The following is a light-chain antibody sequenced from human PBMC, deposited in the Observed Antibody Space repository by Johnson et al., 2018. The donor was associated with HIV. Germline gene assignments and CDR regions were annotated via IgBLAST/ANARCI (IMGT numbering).Light chain of an antibody. V-gene: IGLV1-51*02. Sequence: QSVLTQPPSVSAAPGQKVTVSCSGSSSNIGSNYVSWYQQLPGTAPKLLIYENNKRPSGIPDRFSGSKSGTSATLGITGLQTGDEADYYCGTWDSGLSAGHVFGTGTKVTVL. J-gene: IGLJ1*01. CDR1: SSNIGSNY. CDR2: ENN. CDR3: GTWDSGLSAGHV.